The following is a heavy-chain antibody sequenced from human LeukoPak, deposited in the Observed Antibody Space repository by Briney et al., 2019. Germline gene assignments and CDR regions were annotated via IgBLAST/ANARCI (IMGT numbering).Heavy chain of an antibody. Sequence: PGGSLRLSCAASGFTFSSYAMSWVRQAPGKGLEWVSAISGSGGSTYYADSVKGRFTISRDNSKNTLYLQMNSLRAEDTAVYYCARGKGYYDSSGYYYSGSNWFDPWGQGTLVTVSS. CDR1: GFTFSSYA. CDR2: ISGSGGST. V-gene: IGHV3-23*01. J-gene: IGHJ5*02. CDR3: ARGKGYYDSSGYYYSGSNWFDP. D-gene: IGHD3-22*01.